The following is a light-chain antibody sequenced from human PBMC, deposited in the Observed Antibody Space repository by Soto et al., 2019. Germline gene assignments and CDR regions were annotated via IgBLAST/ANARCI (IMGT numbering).Light chain of an antibody. Sequence: EIVLTQSPATLSLSPGERATLSCRARQSVSSYLAWYQQKPGQAPRLLIYDAFNRATGIPARFSGSGSGTDFTLTISSLEPEDFAVYYCQQRSNWPLTFGGGTKV. V-gene: IGKV3-11*01. CDR3: QQRSNWPLT. CDR1: QSVSSY. CDR2: DAF. J-gene: IGKJ4*01.